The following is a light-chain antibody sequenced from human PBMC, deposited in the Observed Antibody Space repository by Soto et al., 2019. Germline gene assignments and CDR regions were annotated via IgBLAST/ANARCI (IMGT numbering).Light chain of an antibody. V-gene: IGKV1-9*01. Sequence: DIHLTQSPSFLSASVGDRVTITCPASQAVPNNMAWYQQKPGKPPKLLIYEESTLHSGVPSRFSGRKSGTQLTLTIDSLQPEDFATYYCQQVKTYPRTFGGGTK. CDR1: QAVPNN. CDR2: EES. CDR3: QQVKTYPRT. J-gene: IGKJ4*01.